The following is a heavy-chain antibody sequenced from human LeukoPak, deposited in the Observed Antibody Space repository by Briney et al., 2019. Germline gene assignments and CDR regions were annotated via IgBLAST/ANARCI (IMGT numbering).Heavy chain of an antibody. D-gene: IGHD1-14*01. V-gene: IGHV3-7*03. CDR1: GFTFSDYS. J-gene: IGHJ3*02. CDR2: IKQDGSEK. CDR3: ARDVLAAGATGTFDI. Sequence: GGSLRLSCAVSGFTFSDYSMDWVRQAPGKGLEWVANIKQDGSEKYYVDSVKGRFTISRDNAKTSLYLQMNSLRAEDTAVYYCARDVLAAGATGTFDIWGQGTMVTVSS.